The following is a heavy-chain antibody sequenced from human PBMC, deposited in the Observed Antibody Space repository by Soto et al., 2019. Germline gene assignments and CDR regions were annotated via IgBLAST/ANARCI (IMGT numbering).Heavy chain of an antibody. CDR2: IFHGGNT. CDR1: GFFISSGNY. CDR3: ARARWYDAFDV. J-gene: IGHJ3*01. D-gene: IGHD2-15*01. V-gene: IGHV4-38-2*01. Sequence: SETLSLTCAVSGFFISSGNYWGWIRKPPGEGLEWIGSIFHGGNTYYNPSLKSRVTISVDMSKNQFSLKLNSVTAADTAVYYCARARWYDAFDVWGQGTVVTVSS.